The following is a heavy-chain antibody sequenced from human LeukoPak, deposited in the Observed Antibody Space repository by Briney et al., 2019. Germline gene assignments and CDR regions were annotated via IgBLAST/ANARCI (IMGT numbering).Heavy chain of an antibody. D-gene: IGHD4-23*01. V-gene: IGHV4-34*01. Sequence: PSETLSLTCAVHGGSFSAYYWTWLRQPPGKGLEWIGEINHGGSTNYDPSLKSRVTISIDTAKNQFSLKMSSVNAADTAVYFCARYFDYGGNSRVFQHWGQGTLVTVSS. J-gene: IGHJ1*01. CDR1: GGSFSAYY. CDR2: INHGGST. CDR3: ARYFDYGGNSRVFQH.